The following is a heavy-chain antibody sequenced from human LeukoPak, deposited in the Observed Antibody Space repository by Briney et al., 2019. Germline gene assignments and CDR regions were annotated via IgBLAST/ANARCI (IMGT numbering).Heavy chain of an antibody. V-gene: IGHV3-11*01. CDR1: GFAFSDYY. CDR2: ISSSGSTI. Sequence: GGSLRLSCAASGFAFSDYYMSWIRQAPGKGLEWVSYISSSGSTIYYADSVKGRFTISGDNAKNSLYLQMNSLRAEDTAVYYCARETMITMVRGVIRTFAFDIWGQGTMVTVSS. D-gene: IGHD3-10*01. J-gene: IGHJ3*02. CDR3: ARETMITMVRGVIRTFAFDI.